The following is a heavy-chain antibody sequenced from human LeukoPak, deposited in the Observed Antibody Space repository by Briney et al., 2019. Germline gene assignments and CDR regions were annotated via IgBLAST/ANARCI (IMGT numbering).Heavy chain of an antibody. CDR2: INHSGST. CDR1: GGSISTSNYY. D-gene: IGHD3-9*01. J-gene: IGHJ4*02. Sequence: SETLSLTCTVSGGSISTSNYYWGWIRQPPGKGLEWIGEINHSGSTNYNPSLKSRVTISVDTSKNQFSLKLSSVTAADTAVYYCARHCQAELRYFDCTIDYWGQGTLVTVSS. CDR3: ARHCQAELRYFDCTIDY. V-gene: IGHV4-39*01.